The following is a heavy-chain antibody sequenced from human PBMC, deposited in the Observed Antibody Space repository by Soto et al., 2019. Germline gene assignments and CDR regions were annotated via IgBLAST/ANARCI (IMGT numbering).Heavy chain of an antibody. J-gene: IGHJ6*02. D-gene: IGHD3-3*01. Sequence: GGSLRLSCAASGFTFSSYSMNWVRQAPGKGLEWVSSISSSSSYIYYADSVKGRFTISRDNAKNSLYLQMNSLRAEDTAVYYCARQNYDFWSGYPTSPYYYYGMDVWGQGTTVTVS. CDR2: ISSSSSYI. V-gene: IGHV3-21*01. CDR3: ARQNYDFWSGYPTSPYYYYGMDV. CDR1: GFTFSSYS.